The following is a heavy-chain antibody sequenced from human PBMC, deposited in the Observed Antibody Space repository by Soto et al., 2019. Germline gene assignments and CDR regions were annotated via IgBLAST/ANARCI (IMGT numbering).Heavy chain of an antibody. CDR1: GGTFSSYA. CDR3: AEGGILYYPTGY. Sequence: GASVKVSCKASGGTFSSYAISWVRQAPGQGLEWMGGIIPIFGTANYAQKFQGRVTITADESTSTAYMELSSLRSEDTAVYYCAEGGILYYPTGYWGQGTPVTVSS. CDR2: IIPIFGTA. V-gene: IGHV1-69*13. J-gene: IGHJ4*02. D-gene: IGHD2-15*01.